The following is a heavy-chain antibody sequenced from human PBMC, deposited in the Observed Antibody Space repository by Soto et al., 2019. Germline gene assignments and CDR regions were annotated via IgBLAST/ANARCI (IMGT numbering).Heavy chain of an antibody. J-gene: IGHJ6*02. V-gene: IGHV6-1*01. CDR2: TYYRSWWYS. Sequence: SHTLSLTCVISGYSVSSSSVALNWVRQSPSRGLEWLGRTYYRSWWYSDFAVSVRGRIVINADTSKNQFSLQLNSVTPEDTAVYFCARSEEDSDYYYYGLDVWGQGTTVTVSS. CDR3: ARSEEDSDYYYYGLDV. CDR1: GYSVSSSSVA. D-gene: IGHD2-15*01.